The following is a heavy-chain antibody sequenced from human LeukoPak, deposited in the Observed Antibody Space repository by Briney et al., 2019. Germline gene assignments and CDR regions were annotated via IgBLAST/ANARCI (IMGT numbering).Heavy chain of an antibody. D-gene: IGHD6-13*01. CDR2: ISGSGGST. Sequence: SGGSLRLSCAASGFTFSSYAMSWVRQAPGKGLEWVSAISGSGGSTYYADSVKGRFTISRDNSKNTLYLQMNSLRAEDTAVYYCAKVLGSWILGLVYWGQGTLVTVSS. J-gene: IGHJ4*02. CDR3: AKVLGSWILGLVY. V-gene: IGHV3-23*01. CDR1: GFTFSSYA.